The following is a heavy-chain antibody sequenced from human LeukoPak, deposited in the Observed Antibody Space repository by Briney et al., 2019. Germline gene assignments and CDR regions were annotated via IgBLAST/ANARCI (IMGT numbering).Heavy chain of an antibody. CDR1: GYTFTGYY. V-gene: IGHV1-2*02. D-gene: IGHD6-13*01. CDR3: ARGVAEAVNWFDP. J-gene: IGHJ5*02. Sequence: ASVKVSCKASGYTFTGYYMHWVRQAPGQGLEWMGWINPNSGGTNYAQKLQGRVTMTRDTSISTAYMELSRLTSDDTAVYYCARGVAEAVNWFDPWGQGTLVTVSS. CDR2: INPNSGGT.